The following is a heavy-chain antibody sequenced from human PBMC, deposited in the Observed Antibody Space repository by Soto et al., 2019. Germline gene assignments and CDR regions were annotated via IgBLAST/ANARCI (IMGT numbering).Heavy chain of an antibody. V-gene: IGHV4-30-2*01. J-gene: IGHJ4*02. CDR2: IYHGGST. CDR1: GGSISSGGYS. D-gene: IGHD2-15*01. CDR3: ARGQVVAAQH. Sequence: QPQLQESGSGLVKPSQTLSLTCAVSGGSISSGGYSWSWIRQPPGKGLAWFGYIYHGGSTYYNPSLKSRVTISVDRSKNQFSLKLSSATPADTAVYYCARGQVVAAQHWGQGTLVTVSS.